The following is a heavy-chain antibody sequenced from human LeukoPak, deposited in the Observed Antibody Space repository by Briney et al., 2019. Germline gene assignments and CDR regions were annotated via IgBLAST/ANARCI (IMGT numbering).Heavy chain of an antibody. Sequence: SETLSLTCTVSGVSITSGGYYWTWIRQPAGKGLEWIDHVYTSGSTKYNPSLKTPVSISLDTSKNHFSLKVDSVTAADTAVYYCARASAIEDYWGQGTLVIVSS. CDR1: GVSITSGGYY. J-gene: IGHJ4*02. D-gene: IGHD3-22*01. V-gene: IGHV4-61*09. CDR2: VYTSGST. CDR3: ARASAIEDY.